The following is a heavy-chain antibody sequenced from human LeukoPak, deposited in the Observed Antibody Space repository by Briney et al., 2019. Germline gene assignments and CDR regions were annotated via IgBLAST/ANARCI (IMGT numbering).Heavy chain of an antibody. V-gene: IGHV4-59*01. Sequence: SETLSLTCTVSGGSISNYYWSWVRQPPGTGLEWIGYIYYSGNTNYNPSLKSRVAISVDTSKNQLSLKLSSVTAADTAVYYCARHLGYCSSTSCYPWFDPWGQGTLVTVSS. CDR2: IYYSGNT. J-gene: IGHJ5*02. CDR3: ARHLGYCSSTSCYPWFDP. CDR1: GGSISNYY. D-gene: IGHD2-2*01.